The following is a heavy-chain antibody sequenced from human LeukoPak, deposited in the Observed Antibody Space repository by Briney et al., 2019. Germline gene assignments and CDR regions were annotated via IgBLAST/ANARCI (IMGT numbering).Heavy chain of an antibody. CDR2: IYSGGST. D-gene: IGHD6-13*01. Sequence: GSLRLFCAASGFTVSSNYMSWVRQAPGKGLEWVSVIYSGGSTYYADSVKGRFTISRDNSKNTLYLQMNSLRAEDTAVYYCARDIAAAGTPDWGQGTLVTVSS. CDR3: ARDIAAAGTPD. CDR1: GFTVSSNY. J-gene: IGHJ4*02. V-gene: IGHV3-66*02.